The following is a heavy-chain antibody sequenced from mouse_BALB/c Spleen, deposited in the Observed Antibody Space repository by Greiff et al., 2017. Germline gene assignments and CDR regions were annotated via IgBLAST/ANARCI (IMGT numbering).Heavy chain of an antibody. J-gene: IGHJ4*01. CDR3: AREGTYYRYGYAMDY. CDR1: GYTFTDYA. D-gene: IGHD2-14*01. V-gene: IGHV1S137*01. Sequence: VQLQQSGAELVRPGVSVKISCKGSGYTFTDYAMHWVKQSHAKSLEWIGVISTYYGDASYNQKFKGKATMTVDKSSSTAYMELARLTSEDSAIYYCAREGTYYRYGYAMDYWGQGTSVTVSS. CDR2: ISTYYGDA.